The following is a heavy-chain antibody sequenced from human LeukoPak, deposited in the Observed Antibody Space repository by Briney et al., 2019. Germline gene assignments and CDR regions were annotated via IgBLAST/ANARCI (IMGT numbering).Heavy chain of an antibody. J-gene: IGHJ6*02. CDR3: AREGVVVTAFYYYYGMDV. D-gene: IGHD2-21*02. CDR2: ISAYNGNT. V-gene: IGHV1-69*01. CDR1: GGTFSSYA. Sequence: ASVKVSCKASGGTFSSYAISWVRQAPGQGLEWMGWISAYNGNTNYAQKLQGRVTITADESTSTAYMELSSLGSEDTAVYYCAREGVVVTAFYYYYGMDVWGQGTTVTVSS.